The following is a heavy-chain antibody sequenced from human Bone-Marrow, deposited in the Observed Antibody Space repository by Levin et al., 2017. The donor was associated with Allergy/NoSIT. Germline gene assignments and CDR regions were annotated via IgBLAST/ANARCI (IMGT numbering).Heavy chain of an antibody. CDR2: TSYGGTAD. V-gene: IGHV3-30*18. J-gene: IGHJ6*02. D-gene: IGHD3-10*02. CDR3: AKWMFGKYYYFYGMDV. CDR1: GFTFSNYG. Sequence: AGGSLRLSCVASGFTFSNYGMHWVRQAPGKGLEWVAVTSYGGTADYYADSVKGRFTISRDNSKNTLYLQMNSLRAEDTAVYYCAKWMFGKYYYFYGMDVWGQGTTVTVSS.